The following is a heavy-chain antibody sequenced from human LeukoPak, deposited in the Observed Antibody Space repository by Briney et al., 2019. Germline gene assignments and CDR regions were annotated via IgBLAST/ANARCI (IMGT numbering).Heavy chain of an antibody. V-gene: IGHV3-48*03. CDR2: ISSSGSTI. D-gene: IGHD3-10*02. CDR3: AELGITMIGGV. J-gene: IGHJ6*04. Sequence: GGPLSLSCAASGFTFSSYEMNWLRQAPGKGLEGVSYISSSGSTIYYADSVKGRFTISRDNAKNSLYLQMSSLRAEDTAVYYCAELGITMIGGVWGKGTTVTISS. CDR1: GFTFSSYE.